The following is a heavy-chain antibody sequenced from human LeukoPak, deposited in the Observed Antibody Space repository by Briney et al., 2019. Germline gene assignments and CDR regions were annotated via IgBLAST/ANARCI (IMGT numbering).Heavy chain of an antibody. CDR1: GFTFSNAW. V-gene: IGHV3-15*01. CDR3: TTLLEYSSSSRWFDP. J-gene: IGHJ5*02. D-gene: IGHD6-6*01. CDR2: IKSKTDGGTT. Sequence: KPGGSLRLSCAASGFTFSNAWMSWVRQAPGMGLEWVGRIKSKTDGGTTDYAAPVKGRFTISRDDSKNTLYLQMNSLKTEDTAVYYCTTLLEYSSSSRWFDPWGQGTLVTVSS.